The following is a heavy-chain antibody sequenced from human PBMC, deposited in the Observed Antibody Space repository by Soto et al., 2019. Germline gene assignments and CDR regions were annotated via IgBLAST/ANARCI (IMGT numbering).Heavy chain of an antibody. D-gene: IGHD3-10*01. CDR2: ISAYNGNT. V-gene: IGHV1-18*01. Sequence: ASVKVSCKASGYTFTSYGISWVRQAPGQGLEWMGWISAYNGNTNYAQKLQGRVTMTTDTSTSTAYMELRSLRSDDTAVYYCARDRTYGSGSCYYGMDVWGQGTTVTVSS. CDR1: GYTFTSYG. J-gene: IGHJ6*02. CDR3: ARDRTYGSGSCYYGMDV.